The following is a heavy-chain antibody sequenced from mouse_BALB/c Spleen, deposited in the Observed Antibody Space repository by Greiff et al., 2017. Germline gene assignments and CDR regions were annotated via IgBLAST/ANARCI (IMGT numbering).Heavy chain of an antibody. CDR3: VRSHRGTFDY. CDR2: IWTGGGT. CDR1: GFSLTSYD. D-gene: IGHD3-1*01. J-gene: IGHJ2*01. V-gene: IGHV2-9-2*01. Sequence: QVHVKQSGPGLVAPSQSLSITCTVSGFSLTSYDISWIRQPPGKGLEWLGVIWTGGGTNYNSAFMSRLSISKDNSKSQVFLKMNSLQTDDTAIYYCVRSHRGTFDYWGQGTTLTVSS.